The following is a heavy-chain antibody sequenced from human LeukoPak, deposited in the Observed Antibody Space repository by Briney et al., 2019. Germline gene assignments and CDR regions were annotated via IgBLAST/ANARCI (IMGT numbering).Heavy chain of an antibody. D-gene: IGHD6-19*01. J-gene: IGHJ4*02. CDR2: LTGGGGTI. Sequence: PGGSLRLSCAASGFTFSNSAMNWVRQAPGKGLEWVSGLTGGGGTIEYADSVKGRLTISRDNSKNTRYLQMNGLRAEDTAVYYCAKGSGSGWIFDYWGQGTLVTVSS. CDR3: AKGSGSGWIFDY. V-gene: IGHV3-23*01. CDR1: GFTFSNSA.